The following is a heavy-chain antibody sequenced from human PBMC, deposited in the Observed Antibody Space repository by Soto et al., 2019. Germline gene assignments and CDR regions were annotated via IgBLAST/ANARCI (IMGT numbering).Heavy chain of an antibody. CDR3: VRGRVMITFGVVIVIDY. V-gene: IGHV1-69*06. CDR1: GGTFSSYA. J-gene: IGHJ4*02. CDR2: IIPIFGTT. D-gene: IGHD3-16*02. Sequence: ASVKVSCKASGGTFSSYAISWVRQATGQGLEWMGGIIPIFGTTNYAQKFQDRVTITADKSTTTAYMELSSLRSEDTAVYYCVRGRVMITFGVVIVIDYWGQGSPVTVSS.